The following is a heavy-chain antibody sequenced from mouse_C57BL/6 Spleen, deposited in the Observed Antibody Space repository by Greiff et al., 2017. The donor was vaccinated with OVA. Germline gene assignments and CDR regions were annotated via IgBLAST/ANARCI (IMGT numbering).Heavy chain of an antibody. CDR1: GYAFSSSW. CDR3: ARGGLDYPWFAY. J-gene: IGHJ3*01. D-gene: IGHD2-4*01. V-gene: IGHV1-82*01. CDR2: IYPGDGDT. Sequence: VQLVESGPELVKPGASVKISCKASGYAFSSSWMNWVKQRPGKGLEWIGRIYPGDGDTNYNGKFKGKATLTADKSSSTAYMQLSILTSEDSAVYFCARGGLDYPWFAYWGQGTLVTVSA.